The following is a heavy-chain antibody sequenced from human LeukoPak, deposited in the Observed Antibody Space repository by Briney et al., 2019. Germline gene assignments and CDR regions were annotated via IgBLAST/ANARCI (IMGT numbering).Heavy chain of an antibody. CDR2: VNPDSGGT. CDR3: ARENWYSDY. Sequence: ASVKVSCKASGYTFTHYRLHWVRQAHGQGLEWMGWVNPDSGGTNYQQNFQGRVTMTRDTSISTVYMELSRLTSDDTAVYYCARENWYSDYWGQGTLVTVSS. J-gene: IGHJ4*02. V-gene: IGHV1-2*02. D-gene: IGHD1-1*01. CDR1: GYTFTHYR.